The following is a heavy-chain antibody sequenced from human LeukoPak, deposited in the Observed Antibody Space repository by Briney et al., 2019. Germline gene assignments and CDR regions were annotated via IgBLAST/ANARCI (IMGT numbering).Heavy chain of an antibody. CDR3: ARESITGHRDFDY. Sequence: AGSLRLSCAASGFAFGSYSMNWVRQAPGKWLEWVSYISSSGRTIYSADSVKGRFTIPRDTAKKSLYMQMNSRVTEAPAVYYCARESITGHRDFDYWGEGTLVTVSS. CDR2: ISSSGRTI. CDR1: GFAFGSYS. J-gene: IGHJ4*02. D-gene: IGHD1-20*01. V-gene: IGHV3-48*01.